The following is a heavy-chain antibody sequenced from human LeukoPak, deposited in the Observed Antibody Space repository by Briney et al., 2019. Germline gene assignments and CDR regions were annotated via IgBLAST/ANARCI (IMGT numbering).Heavy chain of an antibody. J-gene: IGHJ5*02. CDR1: GYTFTSYY. V-gene: IGHV1-46*01. Sequence: ASVKVSCKASGYTFTSYYMHWVRQAPGQGLEWMGIINPSGGSTSYAQKFQGRVTMTRDTSTSTVYMELSSLRSEDTAVYYCARGVGYDSSGYHNWFDPWGQGTLVTVSS. CDR3: ARGVGYDSSGYHNWFDP. CDR2: INPSGGST. D-gene: IGHD3-22*01.